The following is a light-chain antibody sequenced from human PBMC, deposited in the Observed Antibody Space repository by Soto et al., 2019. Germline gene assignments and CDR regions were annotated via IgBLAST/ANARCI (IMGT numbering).Light chain of an antibody. V-gene: IGLV2-23*01. Sequence: QSALTQPASVSGSPGQSITISCTGTSSDVGSYNLVSWYQQHPGKAPKLMIYEGSKRPSGVSNRFSGSKSGNTASLTISGLQAEDEADYYXXSYAGSSTWVXGGGXKLTV. CDR3: XSYAGSSTWV. CDR1: SSDVGSYNL. CDR2: EGS. J-gene: IGLJ3*02.